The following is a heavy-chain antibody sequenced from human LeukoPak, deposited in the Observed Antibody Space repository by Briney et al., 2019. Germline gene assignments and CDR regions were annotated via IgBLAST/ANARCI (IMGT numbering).Heavy chain of an antibody. Sequence: SETLSLTCTVSGGSISSYYWSWIRQPPGKGLEWIGYIYYSGSTNYNPSLKSRVTISVDTSKNQFSLKLSSVTAADTAVYYCARSGDILTGYYTDYYYYGMDVWGKGTTVTVSS. CDR3: ARSGDILTGYYTDYYYYGMDV. D-gene: IGHD3-9*01. J-gene: IGHJ6*04. V-gene: IGHV4-59*01. CDR2: IYYSGST. CDR1: GGSISSYY.